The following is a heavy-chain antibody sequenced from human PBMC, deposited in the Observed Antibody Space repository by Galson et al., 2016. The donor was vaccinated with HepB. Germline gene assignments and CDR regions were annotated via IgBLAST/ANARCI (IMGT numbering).Heavy chain of an antibody. Sequence: SLRLSCAASGFTLRTYAMSWVRQAPGKGLEWVSSISGSGGNTYYADSVKGRFTISRDNSKNTLYLQMNNLRAEDTALYYCARVWAATFDYWGQGTLVTVSS. D-gene: IGHD6-13*01. V-gene: IGHV3-23*01. CDR3: ARVWAATFDY. J-gene: IGHJ4*02. CDR1: GFTLRTYA. CDR2: ISGSGGNT.